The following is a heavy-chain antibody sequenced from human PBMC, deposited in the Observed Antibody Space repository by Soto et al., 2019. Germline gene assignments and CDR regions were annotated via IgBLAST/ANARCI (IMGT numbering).Heavy chain of an antibody. CDR2: ISAYNGNT. V-gene: IGHV1-18*01. Sequence: ASVKVSCKASGYTFTSYGISWVRQAPGQGLEWMGWISAYNGNTNYAQKLQGRVTMTTDTSTSTAYMGLRSLRSDDTAVYYCARGAMALHYYYYGMDVWGQGTTVTVSS. J-gene: IGHJ6*02. CDR1: GYTFTSYG. CDR3: ARGAMALHYYYYGMDV.